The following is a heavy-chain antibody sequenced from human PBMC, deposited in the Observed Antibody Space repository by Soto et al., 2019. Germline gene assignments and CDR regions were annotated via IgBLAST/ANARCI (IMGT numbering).Heavy chain of an antibody. V-gene: IGHV3-30*18. Sequence: PGWSLRLSCAASGFAFSSYGMHVVRQAPGKGLEGGAVISYDGSNKYYADSVKGRFTISRDNSKNTLYLQMNSLRAEDTAVYYCAKDRVLRYFDWLNRGGRYYYGMDVWGQGTTVTVSS. CDR1: GFAFSSYG. CDR3: AKDRVLRYFDWLNRGGRYYYGMDV. CDR2: ISYDGSNK. D-gene: IGHD3-9*01. J-gene: IGHJ6*02.